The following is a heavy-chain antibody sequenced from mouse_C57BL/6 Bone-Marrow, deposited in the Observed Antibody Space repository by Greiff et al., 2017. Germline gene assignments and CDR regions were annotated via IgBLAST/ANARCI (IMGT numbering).Heavy chain of an antibody. D-gene: IGHD3-2*02. CDR2: IDTANGNT. CDR3: AVDSSGWYYFDY. CDR1: GFNIKNTY. Sequence: EVQLQQSVAELVRPGASVKLSCTASGFNIKNTYMHWVKQRPEQGLEWIGRIDTANGNTKYAPKFQGKATITADPSSNTAYLQLSSLTSEDTAIYYCAVDSSGWYYFDYWGQGTTLTVSS. V-gene: IGHV14-3*01. J-gene: IGHJ2*01.